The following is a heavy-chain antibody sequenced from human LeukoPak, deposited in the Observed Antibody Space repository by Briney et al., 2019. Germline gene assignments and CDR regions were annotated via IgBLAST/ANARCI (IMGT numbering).Heavy chain of an antibody. CDR2: IYYSGST. CDR3: ARSLLSGSYFGWFDP. CDR1: GGSISSNSYY. J-gene: IGHJ5*02. Sequence: SETLSLTCTVSGGSISSNSYYWGWIRQPPGKGLKWIGSIYYSGSTYYNPSLTSRATISVDTSKNQFSLKLSSVTAADTAVYYCARSLLSGSYFGWFDPWGQGTLVTVSS. D-gene: IGHD1-26*01. V-gene: IGHV4-39*01.